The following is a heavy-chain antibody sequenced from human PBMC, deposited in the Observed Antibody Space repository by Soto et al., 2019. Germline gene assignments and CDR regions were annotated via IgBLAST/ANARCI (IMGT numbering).Heavy chain of an antibody. J-gene: IGHJ4*02. D-gene: IGHD3-10*01. Sequence: SETLSLTCTVSGGSISSGDYYWSWIRQPPGKGLEWIGYIYYSGSTYYIPSLKSRVTISVDTSKNQFALKLSSVTAADMAVYYCARVGGFGATTIDYWGQGTLVTVSS. V-gene: IGHV4-30-4*01. CDR1: GGSISSGDYY. CDR2: IYYSGST. CDR3: ARVGGFGATTIDY.